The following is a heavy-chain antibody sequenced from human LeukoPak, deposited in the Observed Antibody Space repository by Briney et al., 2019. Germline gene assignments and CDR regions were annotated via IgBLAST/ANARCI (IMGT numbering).Heavy chain of an antibody. CDR1: GGTFSSYA. J-gene: IGHJ4*02. Sequence: SVKVSCKASGGTFSSYAISWVRQAPGQGLEWMGRIIPILGIANYAQKFQGRVTITADKSTSTAYMELSSLRSEDTAVYYCARDYGSGSTPTNWGQGTLVTVSS. D-gene: IGHD3-10*01. CDR3: ARDYGSGSTPTN. CDR2: IIPILGIA. V-gene: IGHV1-69*04.